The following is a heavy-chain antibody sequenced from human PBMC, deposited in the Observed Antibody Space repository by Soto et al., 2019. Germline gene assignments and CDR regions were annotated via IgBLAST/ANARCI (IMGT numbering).Heavy chain of an antibody. D-gene: IGHD2-2*01. CDR1: GFTFSTYW. Sequence: EVQVVESGGGLVQPGGSLRLSCVASGFTFSTYWMTWVRQAPGKGLEWVANIKQGGSETHYVDSGKGRFTISRDNAKNSLYLQMNSLRAEDTAVYYCARGTFGGYDSWGQGTLVTVSS. J-gene: IGHJ5*01. V-gene: IGHV3-7*01. CDR2: IKQGGSET. CDR3: ARGTFGGYDS.